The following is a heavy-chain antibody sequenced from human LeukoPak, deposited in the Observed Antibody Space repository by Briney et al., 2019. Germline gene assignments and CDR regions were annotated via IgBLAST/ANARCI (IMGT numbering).Heavy chain of an antibody. CDR3: TIARTGSGYKYNFDY. J-gene: IGHJ4*02. CDR1: GFTFGDYA. Sequence: GRYLGLSCTASGFTFGDYAMTWVRQAPGKGLEWVGFIRSKAYGGTTEYAASVKGRFTISRNDSKSIAYLQMNSLRTEDTAVYYCTIARTGSGYKYNFDYWGQGALWTVSS. V-gene: IGHV3-49*04. D-gene: IGHD5-24*01. CDR2: IRSKAYGGTT.